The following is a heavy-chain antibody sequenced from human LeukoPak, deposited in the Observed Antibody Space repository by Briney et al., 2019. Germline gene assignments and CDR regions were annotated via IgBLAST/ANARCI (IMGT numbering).Heavy chain of an antibody. CDR3: AKTGDRDY. CDR1: GFTFNKSW. Sequence: GGSLRLSCAASGFTFNKSWMSWVRQAPGKGPEWVANIKEDGTQKYCVDSVRGRFTISRDNAENSLYLQMNSLRGEDTAIYYCAKTGDRDYWGRGTLVTVSS. CDR2: IKEDGTQK. J-gene: IGHJ4*02. V-gene: IGHV3-7*03. D-gene: IGHD7-27*01.